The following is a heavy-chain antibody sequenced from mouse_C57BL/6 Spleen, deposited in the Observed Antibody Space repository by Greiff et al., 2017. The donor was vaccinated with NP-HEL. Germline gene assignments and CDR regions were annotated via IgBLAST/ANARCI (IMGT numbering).Heavy chain of an antibody. CDR1: GYAFSSSW. J-gene: IGHJ2*01. D-gene: IGHD1-1*01. Sequence: VQLVESGPELVKPGASVKISCKASGYAFSSSWMNWVKQRPGKGLEWIGRIYPGDGDTNYNGKFKGKATLTADKSSSTAYMQLSSLTSEDSAVYFCARDTTVVGGNYFDYWGQGTTLTVSS. CDR2: IYPGDGDT. V-gene: IGHV1-82*01. CDR3: ARDTTVVGGNYFDY.